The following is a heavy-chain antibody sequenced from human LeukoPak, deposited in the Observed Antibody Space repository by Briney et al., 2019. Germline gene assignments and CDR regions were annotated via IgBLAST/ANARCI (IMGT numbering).Heavy chain of an antibody. CDR2: ISGGGDNT. V-gene: IGHV3-23*01. Sequence: GGSLRLSCAASGFSFSDYYMNWLRQPPRKGLEWGSVISGGGDNTYYAYSVKGRFTISRDNCKKTLCLQMRSLRVDDTAVYYCTKDLWWGAYDVRGKGIMVTVSS. D-gene: IGHD2-8*02. J-gene: IGHJ3*01. CDR1: GFSFSDYY. CDR3: TKDLWWGAYDV.